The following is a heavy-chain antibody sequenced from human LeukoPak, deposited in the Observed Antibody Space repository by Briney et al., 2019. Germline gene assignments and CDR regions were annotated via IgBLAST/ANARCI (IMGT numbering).Heavy chain of an antibody. V-gene: IGHV3-33*06. CDR1: GFTFSFYG. J-gene: IGHJ4*02. D-gene: IGHD6-19*01. CDR2: IWYDGSNK. Sequence: GGSLRLSCAASGFTFSFYGMHWVRQAPGKGLEWVAVIWYDGSNKYYADSVKGRFTISRDNSKNTLYLQMNSLRAEDTAVYYCAKDPAGDQWLVPNFDYWGQGTLVTSPQ. CDR3: AKDPAGDQWLVPNFDY.